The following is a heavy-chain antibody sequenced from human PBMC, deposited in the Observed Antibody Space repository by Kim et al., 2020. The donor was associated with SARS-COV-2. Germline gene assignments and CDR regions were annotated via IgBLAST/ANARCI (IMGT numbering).Heavy chain of an antibody. CDR3: ARAGYYYDSSGYYSVVYFDY. Sequence: SVKVSCKASGGTFSSYAISWVRQAPGQGLEWMGGIIPIFGTANYAQKFQGRVTITADESTSTAYMELSSLRSEDTAVYYCARAGYYYDSSGYYSVVYFDYWGQGTLVTVSS. CDR1: GGTFSSYA. CDR2: IIPIFGTA. D-gene: IGHD3-22*01. V-gene: IGHV1-69*13. J-gene: IGHJ4*02.